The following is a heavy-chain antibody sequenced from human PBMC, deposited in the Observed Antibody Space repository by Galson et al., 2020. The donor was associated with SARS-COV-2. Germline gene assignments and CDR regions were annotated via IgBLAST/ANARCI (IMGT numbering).Heavy chain of an antibody. Sequence: SETLSLTCAVYGGSFSGYYWSWIRQPPGKGLEWIGEINHSGSTNYNPSLKSRVTISVDTSKNQFSLKLSSVTAADTAVYYCARGMCVVRGSTFDYWGQGTLVTVSS. CDR2: INHSGST. D-gene: IGHD3-10*01. CDR1: GGSFSGYY. J-gene: IGHJ4*02. V-gene: IGHV4-34*01. CDR3: ARGMCVVRGSTFDY.